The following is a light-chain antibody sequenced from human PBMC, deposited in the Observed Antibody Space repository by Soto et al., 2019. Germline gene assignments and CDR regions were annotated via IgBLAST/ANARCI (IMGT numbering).Light chain of an antibody. CDR2: DVS. J-gene: IGLJ1*01. Sequence: LTQPPSMSVSPGHSITLSCTGTRSAVCGYNCVSWYQQHPGKAPKLMIYDVSNRPSGVSNRFSGSKSGNTATLTISGLQAEDEADYYCSSYTSSSSYVFGTGTKVTVL. V-gene: IGLV2-14*01. CDR3: SSYTSSSSYV. CDR1: RSAVCGYNC.